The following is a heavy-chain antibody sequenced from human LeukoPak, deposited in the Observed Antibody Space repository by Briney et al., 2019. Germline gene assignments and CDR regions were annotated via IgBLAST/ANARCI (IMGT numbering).Heavy chain of an antibody. D-gene: IGHD4-17*01. V-gene: IGHV4-31*03. CDR3: ARVSNGDYGVLGY. J-gene: IGHJ4*02. CDR1: GGSISSGGYY. Sequence: PSQTLSLTCTVSGGSISSGGYYWSWIRQHPGKGLEWIGYIYYSGSTYYNPSLKSRVTISVGTSKNQFSLKLSSVTAADTAVYYCARVSNGDYGVLGYWGQGTLVTVSS. CDR2: IYYSGST.